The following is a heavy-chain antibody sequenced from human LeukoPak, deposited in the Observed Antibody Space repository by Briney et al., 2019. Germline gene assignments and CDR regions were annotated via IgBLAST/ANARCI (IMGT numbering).Heavy chain of an antibody. CDR1: GGTFSSYA. V-gene: IGHV1-69*06. Sequence: GASVKVSCKASGGTFSSYAISWVRQAPGQGLGWMGGIIPIFGTANYAQKFQGRGTITADNSTSTAYMELSSLRSEDTAVYYCARVGDYGDYSFDYWGQGTLVTVSS. D-gene: IGHD4-17*01. CDR3: ARVGDYGDYSFDY. J-gene: IGHJ4*02. CDR2: IIPIFGTA.